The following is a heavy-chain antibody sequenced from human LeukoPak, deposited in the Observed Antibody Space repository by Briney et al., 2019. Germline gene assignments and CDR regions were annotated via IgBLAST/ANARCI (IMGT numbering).Heavy chain of an antibody. J-gene: IGHJ1*01. CDR2: INPHTGDT. Sequence: ASVTVSCKASGYRFIAYQMHWLRQAPGQGPEWLGCINPHTGDTNYAQSCQGRITMTRDTSINTAYMELRNLDYDDTAVYYCASDRPPSNWGQGTLVTVS. CDR3: ASDRPPSN. CDR1: GYRFIAYQ. V-gene: IGHV1-2*02. D-gene: IGHD1-14*01.